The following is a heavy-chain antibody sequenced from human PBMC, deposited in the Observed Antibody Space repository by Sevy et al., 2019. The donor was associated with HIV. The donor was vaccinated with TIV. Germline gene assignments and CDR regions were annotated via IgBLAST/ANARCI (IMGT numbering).Heavy chain of an antibody. CDR1: GFTFNNYG. V-gene: IGHV3-23*01. Sequence: GGSLRLSCAASGFTFNNYGMNWVRQAPGKGLEWVSAISGSGGSTYYADSVKGRFTISRDNSKNTLYLQMNSLRAEDTGVYYCAKDFGFSFGSGAATWGQGTLVTVSS. D-gene: IGHD3-10*01. CDR3: AKDFGFSFGSGAAT. J-gene: IGHJ5*02. CDR2: ISGSGGST.